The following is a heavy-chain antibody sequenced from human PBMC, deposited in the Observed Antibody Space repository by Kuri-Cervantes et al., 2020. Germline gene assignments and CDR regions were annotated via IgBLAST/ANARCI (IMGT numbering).Heavy chain of an antibody. CDR3: ARDHYSNYVWAMNWFDP. V-gene: IGHV4-30-2*01. CDR2: IYHSGST. CDR1: GGSISSGGYS. J-gene: IGHJ5*02. D-gene: IGHD4-11*01. Sequence: SETLSLTCAVSGGSISSGGYSWSWIRQPPGKGLEWIGYIYHSGSTYYSPSLKSRVTISVDRSKNQFSLKLSSVTAADTAVYYCARDHYSNYVWAMNWFDPWGQGTLVTVSS.